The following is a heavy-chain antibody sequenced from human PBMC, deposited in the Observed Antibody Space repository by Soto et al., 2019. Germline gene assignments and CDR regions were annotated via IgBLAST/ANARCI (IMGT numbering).Heavy chain of an antibody. V-gene: IGHV3-21*01. Sequence: EVQLVGSGGGLVKPGGSLRLSCAASGFTFSSYSMNWVRQAPGKGLEWVSSISSSSRYIYYADSVKGRFTISRDNAKNSLSLQMNSRRAEDPAVYYCARDLRVGRVFEPPGPDYWGQGTLVTVSS. D-gene: IGHD2-8*02. CDR2: ISSSSRYI. CDR3: ARDLRVGRVFEPPGPDY. CDR1: GFTFSSYS. J-gene: IGHJ4*02.